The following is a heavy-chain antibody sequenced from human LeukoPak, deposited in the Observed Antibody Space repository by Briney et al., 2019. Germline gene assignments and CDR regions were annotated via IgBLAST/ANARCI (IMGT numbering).Heavy chain of an antibody. CDR3: ARDPPGGYCSGGSCYSVLLYYFDY. J-gene: IGHJ4*02. Sequence: GGSLRLSCAASGFTFSSYSMNWVRQAPGKGLEWVSSISSSSSYIYYADSVKGRFTISRDNAKNSLYLQMNSLRAEDTAVYYCARDPPGGYCSGGSCYSVLLYYFDYWGQGTLVTVSS. CDR2: ISSSSSYI. CDR1: GFTFSSYS. V-gene: IGHV3-21*01. D-gene: IGHD2-15*01.